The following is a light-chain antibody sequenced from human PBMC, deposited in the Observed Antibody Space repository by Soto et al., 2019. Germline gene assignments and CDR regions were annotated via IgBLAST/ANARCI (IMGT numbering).Light chain of an antibody. J-gene: IGKJ1*01. Sequence: DIQMTQSPSSLPASVGDRVTVTCRASQDIRHDLAWYQQRPGKAPKRLIYAASSLQSGVPSRFSGSGSGTEFTLTISSLQPEDFATYYCLQHNSYPRTFGQGTKVEIE. CDR1: QDIRHD. CDR3: LQHNSYPRT. V-gene: IGKV1-17*01. CDR2: AAS.